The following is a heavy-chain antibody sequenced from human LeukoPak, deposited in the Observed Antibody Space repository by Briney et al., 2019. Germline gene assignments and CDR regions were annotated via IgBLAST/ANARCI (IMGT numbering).Heavy chain of an antibody. Sequence: GGSLRLSCTASRFTLGNNWVSWVRQAPGKGLERVANTNRDGSQKNYADSVKGRFTISRDNAKNSLYLQMDSLRAEDTAVYYCTRDQYWGQGTLVTVSS. V-gene: IGHV3-7*01. J-gene: IGHJ4*02. CDR3: TRDQY. CDR1: RFTLGNNW. CDR2: TNRDGSQK.